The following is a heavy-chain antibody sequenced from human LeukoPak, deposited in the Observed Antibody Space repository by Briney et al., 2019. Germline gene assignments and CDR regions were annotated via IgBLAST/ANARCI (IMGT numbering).Heavy chain of an antibody. J-gene: IGHJ4*02. Sequence: SETLSLTCAVYGGSFSSYYWSWIRQPPGKGLEWIGEINHSGSTNYNPSLKSRVTISVDTSKNQFSLKLSSVTAADTAVYYCARRPSSWIWLNFDYWGQGTLVTVSS. CDR1: GGSFSSYY. D-gene: IGHD6-13*01. V-gene: IGHV4-34*01. CDR3: ARRPSSWIWLNFDY. CDR2: INHSGST.